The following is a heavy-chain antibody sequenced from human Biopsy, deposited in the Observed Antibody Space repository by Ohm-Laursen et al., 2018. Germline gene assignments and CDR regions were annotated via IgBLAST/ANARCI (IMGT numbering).Heavy chain of an antibody. J-gene: IGHJ4*02. CDR2: VSYSGNT. V-gene: IGHV4-59*08. Sequence: SETLSLTCTVSGTSLSNFYWSWTRQPLGKGLEWIGYVSYSGNTKYNPSLKSRVIISADTSKNQFSLKLSSVTAADTAMYYCAAYYYDSSGYFYAFHYWGQGTLVTVSS. CDR1: GTSLSNFY. D-gene: IGHD3-22*01. CDR3: AAYYYDSSGYFYAFHY.